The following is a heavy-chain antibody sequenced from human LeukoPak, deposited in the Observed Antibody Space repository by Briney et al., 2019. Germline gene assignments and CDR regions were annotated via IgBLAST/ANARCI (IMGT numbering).Heavy chain of an antibody. D-gene: IGHD3-3*01. J-gene: IGHJ4*02. CDR2: MNPNSGNI. Sequence: ASVKVSCKASGDSFTNYDINWVRQATGQGLEGMGWMNPNSGNIGYAQKFQGRLTMIRNTSINTSYMELRSLTSDDTAVYYCVRTAGIFWSGAYYFDSWGQGTLVTVSS. V-gene: IGHV1-8*01. CDR3: VRTAGIFWSGAYYFDS. CDR1: GDSFTNYD.